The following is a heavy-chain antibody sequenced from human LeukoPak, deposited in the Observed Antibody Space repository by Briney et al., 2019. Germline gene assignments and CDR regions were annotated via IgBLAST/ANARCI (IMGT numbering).Heavy chain of an antibody. Sequence: GSLRLSWAASGFTFRTYGMHWVRQAPGKGLGWVAFIRFVGSNKYYAHSVKGRFTISRDNSKNTLYLQMNSLPTDETAVYYCAKDGASEWVAARPFDNWGQGTLVTVSS. CDR3: AKDGASEWVAARPFDN. D-gene: IGHD6-6*01. CDR2: IRFVGSNK. V-gene: IGHV3-30*02. CDR1: GFTFRTYG. J-gene: IGHJ4*02.